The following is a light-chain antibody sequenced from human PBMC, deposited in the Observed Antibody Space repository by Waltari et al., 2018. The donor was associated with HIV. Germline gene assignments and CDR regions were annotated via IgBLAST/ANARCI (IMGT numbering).Light chain of an antibody. Sequence: DIVMTKSPDSLAVSLGESATLNCRSSQSIFYRSNSKNDFAWYQQKPGQPPTLPMVWASARESGVADRFSGSGSGTDFTLTISSLQAEDVATYYCEQYYNTPLTFGGGTKVEI. CDR3: EQYYNTPLT. J-gene: IGKJ4*01. CDR2: WAS. V-gene: IGKV4-1*01. CDR1: QSIFYRSNSKND.